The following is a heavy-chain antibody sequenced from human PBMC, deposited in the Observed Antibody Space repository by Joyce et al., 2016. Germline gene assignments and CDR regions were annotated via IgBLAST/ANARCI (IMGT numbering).Heavy chain of an antibody. CDR3: AHKKYYFDY. Sequence: QITLKESGPTLVKPTQTLTLTYSFSGFSLSTSGVAVGWIRQPPGQALEWLALIYWDDDKYYNLSLKSRLTITKDTSKNQVVLTMTNMDPVDTATYYCAHKKYYFDYWGQGTLVTVSS. CDR1: GFSLSTSGVA. CDR2: IYWDDDK. V-gene: IGHV2-5*02. J-gene: IGHJ4*02.